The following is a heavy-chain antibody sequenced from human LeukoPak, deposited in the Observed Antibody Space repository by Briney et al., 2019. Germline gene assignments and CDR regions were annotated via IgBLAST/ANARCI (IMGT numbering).Heavy chain of an antibody. CDR1: GYTFTGYY. J-gene: IGHJ5*02. CDR2: INPHSGGT. CDR3: ASRGEGSSWTFDH. Sequence: ASVKVSCKASGYTFTGYYLHWVRQAPGQGLEWMGWINPHSGGTNYAQNFQGRVTMTRDTSVSTAYMELSSLRSDDTAVYYCASRGEGSSWTFDHWGQGTLVTVSS. V-gene: IGHV1-2*02. D-gene: IGHD6-13*01.